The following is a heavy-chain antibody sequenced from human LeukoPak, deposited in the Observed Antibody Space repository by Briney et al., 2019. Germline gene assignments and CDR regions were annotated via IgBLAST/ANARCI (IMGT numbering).Heavy chain of an antibody. CDR2: IYYSGST. CDR1: GGSISSYY. Sequence: SETLSLTCTVSGGSISSYYWSWIRQPPGKGLEWIGYIYYSGSTNYNPSLKSRVTISVDTSKNQFSLKLSSVTAADTVVYYCARATLVGRRDGYIFSPYYYYYGMDVWGQGTTVTVSS. J-gene: IGHJ6*02. V-gene: IGHV4-59*01. D-gene: IGHD5-24*01. CDR3: ARATLVGRRDGYIFSPYYYYYGMDV.